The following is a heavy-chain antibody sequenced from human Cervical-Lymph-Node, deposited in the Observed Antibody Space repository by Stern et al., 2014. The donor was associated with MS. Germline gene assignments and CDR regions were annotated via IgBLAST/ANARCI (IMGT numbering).Heavy chain of an antibody. J-gene: IGHJ6*02. CDR2: ISSSSNYI. CDR1: GFNFSDYR. CDR3: ARARTVTIRYGMDV. V-gene: IGHV3-21*01. Sequence: EVQLLESGGGLVKPGWSLRVSCAASGFNFSDYRMNWVRQAPGKGLEWVSSISSSSNYIYYADSVKGRFTISRDNSKSSLYLQMDSLRGEDTAMYYCARARTVTIRYGMDVWGQGTTVTVSS. D-gene: IGHD1-7*01.